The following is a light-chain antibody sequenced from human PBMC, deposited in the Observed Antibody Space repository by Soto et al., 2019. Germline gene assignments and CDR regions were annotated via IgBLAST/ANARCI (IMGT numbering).Light chain of an antibody. CDR2: EVT. CDR3: ASFGVPRI. CDR1: SSDIGTYNY. V-gene: IGLV2-11*01. J-gene: IGLJ2*01. Sequence: QSALTQPRSVSGSPGQSVTISCTGTSSDIGTYNYVSWYQQYPNKAPRLMIYEVTKRPSGVPDRFSGSKSGNTASLTISGLQAEDEADYYCASFGVPRIFGGGTKVTVL.